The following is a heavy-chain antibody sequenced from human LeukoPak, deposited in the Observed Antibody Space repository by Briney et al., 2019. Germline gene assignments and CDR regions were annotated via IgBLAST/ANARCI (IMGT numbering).Heavy chain of an antibody. CDR3: ARHFAYSSSSYFDY. D-gene: IGHD6-6*01. J-gene: IGHJ4*02. V-gene: IGHV4-59*08. CDR1: GGSVSNYY. Sequence: SETLSLNCSVSGGSVSNYYWSWIRQPPGKGLEWIGYVYYTGSTNYNPSLKSRVTMFEDKSKNQLSLRLYSVTVADTAVYYCARHFAYSSSSYFDYWGQGSLVTVSS. CDR2: VYYTGST.